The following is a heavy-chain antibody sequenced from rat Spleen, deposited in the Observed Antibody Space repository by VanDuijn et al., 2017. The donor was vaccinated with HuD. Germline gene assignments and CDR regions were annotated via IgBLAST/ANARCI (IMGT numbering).Heavy chain of an antibody. Sequence: QVQLKESGPGLVQPSETLSLTCTVSGFSLTSYSVRWVRQPSGKVPEWMGRMWYDGDTAYNSALKSRLSVTRDTSKNQVFLKMNSLQTDDTGTYDCTREEIRIISYFDYWSQGVMVTVSS. CDR3: TREEIRIISYFDY. D-gene: IGHD1-6*01. CDR2: MWYDGDT. CDR1: GFSLTSYS. J-gene: IGHJ2*01. V-gene: IGHV2-63*01.